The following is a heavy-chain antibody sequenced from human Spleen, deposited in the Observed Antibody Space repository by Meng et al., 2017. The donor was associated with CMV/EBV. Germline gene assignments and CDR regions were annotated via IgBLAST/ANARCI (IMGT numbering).Heavy chain of an antibody. V-gene: IGHV4-34*01. CDR2: INHSGST. J-gene: IGHJ6*02. Sequence: SETLSLTCAVYGGSFSDYYWSWIRQPPGKGLEWIGEINHSGSTNYNPSLKSRLTISVDTSKNQFSLKLSSVTAADTAVYYCARVAGGYYYYYGMDVWGQGTTVTVSS. CDR3: ARVAGGYYYYYGMDV. D-gene: IGHD2-15*01. CDR1: GGSFSDYY.